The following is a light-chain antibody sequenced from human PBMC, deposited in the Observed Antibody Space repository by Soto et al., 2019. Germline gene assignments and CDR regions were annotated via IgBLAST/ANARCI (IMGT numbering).Light chain of an antibody. CDR3: QTWGTGIHVV. CDR2: INSDGGH. CDR1: SGYTSSS. V-gene: IGLV4-69*01. Sequence: QPVLTQSPSASASLGASVKLTCTLRSGYTSSSIAWHQQQPEKGPRYLMKINSDGGHTKGDGIPDRFSGSSLGAERYLTISSLQSEDEADYYCQTWGTGIHVVFGGGTKVTVL. J-gene: IGLJ2*01.